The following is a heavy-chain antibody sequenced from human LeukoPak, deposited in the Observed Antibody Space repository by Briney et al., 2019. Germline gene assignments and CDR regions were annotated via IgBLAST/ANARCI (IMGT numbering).Heavy chain of an antibody. CDR3: ARQGPYSSSWLYYFDY. V-gene: IGHV4-61*05. Sequence: TSETLSLTCTVSGGSISSSSYYWGWIRQPPGKGLEWIGYIYYSGSTNYNPSLKSRVTISVDTSKNQFSPKLSSVTAADTAVYYCARQGPYSSSWLYYFDYWGQGTLVTVSS. CDR2: IYYSGST. CDR1: GGSISSSSYY. D-gene: IGHD6-13*01. J-gene: IGHJ4*02.